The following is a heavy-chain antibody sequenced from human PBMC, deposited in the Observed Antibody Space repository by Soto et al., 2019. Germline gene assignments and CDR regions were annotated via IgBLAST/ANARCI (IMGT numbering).Heavy chain of an antibody. V-gene: IGHV3-11*01. Sequence: SLKISCAASGFTFSDYYMSWIRQAPWKGLEWVSYISSSGSTIYYADSVKGRFTISRDNAKNSLYLQMNSLRAEDTAVYYCARDRTYYDFWSGYIPLDYWGQGTLVTVSS. CDR1: GFTFSDYY. CDR2: ISSSGSTI. CDR3: ARDRTYYDFWSGYIPLDY. J-gene: IGHJ4*02. D-gene: IGHD3-3*01.